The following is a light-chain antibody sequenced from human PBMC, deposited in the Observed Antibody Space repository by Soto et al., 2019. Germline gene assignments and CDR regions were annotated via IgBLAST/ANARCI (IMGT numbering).Light chain of an antibody. CDR2: TAS. CDR1: ERISDY. V-gene: IGKV1-39*01. CDR3: HQTYSSPWT. Sequence: DIQMTQSPSSLSASVGDRVTITCRASERISDYLAWYQQKPGKAPKLLINTASSLRSGVPSRFSGSGSGTDFTLTISSLQPEDFATYSCHQTYSSPWTFGQGTKVDIK. J-gene: IGKJ1*01.